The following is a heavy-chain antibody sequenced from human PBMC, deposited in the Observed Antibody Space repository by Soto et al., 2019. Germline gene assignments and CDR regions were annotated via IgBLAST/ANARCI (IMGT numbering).Heavy chain of an antibody. CDR1: GFTFSSYG. V-gene: IGHV3-33*01. CDR2: IWYDGSNK. Sequence: QVQLVESGGGVVQPGRSLRLSCAAAGFTFSSYGMHWVRQAPGKGLEWVAVIWYDGSNKYYADSVKGRFTISRDNAKNTLYLQMNRLRAEDTAVYYCARDKSILPMITIFGDYYYMDVWGKGTTVTVSS. D-gene: IGHD3-3*01. CDR3: ARDKSILPMITIFGDYYYMDV. J-gene: IGHJ6*03.